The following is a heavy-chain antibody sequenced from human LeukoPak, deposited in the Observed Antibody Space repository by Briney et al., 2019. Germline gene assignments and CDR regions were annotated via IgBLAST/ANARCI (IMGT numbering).Heavy chain of an antibody. CDR1: GYTFTSYY. J-gene: IGHJ4*02. CDR2: INPNSGGT. Sequence: ASVKVSCKASGYTFTSYYMHWVRQAPGQGLEWMGWINPNSGGTNYAQKFQGRVTMTRDTSISTAYMELSRLRSDDTAVYYCATGTGDLGNFDYRGQGTLVTVSS. CDR3: ATGTGDLGNFDY. V-gene: IGHV1-2*02. D-gene: IGHD7-27*01.